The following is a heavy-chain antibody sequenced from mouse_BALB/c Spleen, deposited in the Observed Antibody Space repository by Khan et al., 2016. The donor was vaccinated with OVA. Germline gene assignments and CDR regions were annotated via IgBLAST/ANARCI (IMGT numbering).Heavy chain of an antibody. Sequence: VQLKESGTVLARPGTSVKLSCKASGYTFTSYWMHWVKQRPGQGLEWIGAIYPGNSDTSYNQKFRGKAKLTAVTSTSTAYMELSSPTTEDSAVFYCRRFGYIFDYWGQGTPVTVSA. CDR3: RRFGYIFDY. CDR1: GYTFTSYW. D-gene: IGHD2-2*01. J-gene: IGHJ3*01. CDR2: IYPGNSDT. V-gene: IGHV1-5*01.